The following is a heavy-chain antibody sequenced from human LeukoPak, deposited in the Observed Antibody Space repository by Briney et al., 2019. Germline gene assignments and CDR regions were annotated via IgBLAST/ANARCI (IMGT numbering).Heavy chain of an antibody. CDR1: GYTFTSYD. Sequence: GASVKVSCKASGYTFTSYDISWVRQATGQGLEWMGWMNPNSGNTGYAQKFQGRVTMTRNTSISTAYMELSSLRSEDTAVYYRARKRVIAAAGTGPGWWFDPWGQGTLVTVSS. V-gene: IGHV1-8*01. CDR3: ARKRVIAAAGTGPGWWFDP. D-gene: IGHD6-13*01. CDR2: MNPNSGNT. J-gene: IGHJ5*02.